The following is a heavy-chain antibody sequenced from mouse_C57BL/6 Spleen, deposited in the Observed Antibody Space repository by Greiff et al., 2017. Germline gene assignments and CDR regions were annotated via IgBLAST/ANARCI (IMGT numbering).Heavy chain of an antibody. J-gene: IGHJ4*01. D-gene: IGHD2-4*01. Sequence: QVQLQQSGAELAKPGASVKLSCKASGYTFTSYWLHWVKQRPGQGLARIGYLNSSSGYIKYTQTFKDKATLTADKSSSTAYMQLSSLTYEDSAVYYCARASYDYDVYYYAMDYWGQGTSVTVAS. V-gene: IGHV1-7*01. CDR3: ARASYDYDVYYYAMDY. CDR2: LNSSSGYI. CDR1: GYTFTSYW.